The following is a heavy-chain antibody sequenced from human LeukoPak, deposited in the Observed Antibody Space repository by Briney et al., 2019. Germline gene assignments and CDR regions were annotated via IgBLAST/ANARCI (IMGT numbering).Heavy chain of an antibody. CDR3: ATVPYCGGDCPST. D-gene: IGHD2-21*02. CDR2: VDPEDGET. J-gene: IGHJ5*02. CDR1: GYTFTDYY. V-gene: IGHV1-69-2*01. Sequence: ATVKISCKASGYTFTDYYMHWVQQAPGKGLEWMGRVDPEDGETIYAEKFQGRVTITADTSTDTAYMELSSLRSEDTAVYYCATVPYCGGDCPSTWGQGTLVTVSS.